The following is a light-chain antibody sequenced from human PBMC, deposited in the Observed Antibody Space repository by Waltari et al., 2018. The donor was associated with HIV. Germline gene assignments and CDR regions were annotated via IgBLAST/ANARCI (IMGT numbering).Light chain of an antibody. J-gene: IGLJ2*01. Sequence: QSALTQPASVSGSPGQSITISCPGTSSDVGGYKYVSWYQQHPGKAPRLIIYEVSNRPSGVSNRFSGSKSGDTASLTISGLQAEDEAAYYCSSYTSSNTLRFGGGTKLTVL. CDR2: EVS. CDR3: SSYTSSNTLR. V-gene: IGLV2-14*01. CDR1: SSDVGGYKY.